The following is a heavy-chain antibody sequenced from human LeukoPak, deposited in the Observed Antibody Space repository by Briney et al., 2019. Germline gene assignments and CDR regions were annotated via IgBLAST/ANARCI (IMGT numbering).Heavy chain of an antibody. Sequence: PGGSLRLSCVASGITFSSYSMNWVRQAPGKGLEWVSYISSFSGTINYADSVKGRFTISRDNAKNSLYLQMNSLRAEDTAVYYCARDFMYNTLCTGCWGQGTLVTVSS. J-gene: IGHJ4*02. V-gene: IGHV3-48*01. CDR2: ISSFSGTI. D-gene: IGHD1-14*01. CDR1: GITFSSYS. CDR3: ARDFMYNTLCTGC.